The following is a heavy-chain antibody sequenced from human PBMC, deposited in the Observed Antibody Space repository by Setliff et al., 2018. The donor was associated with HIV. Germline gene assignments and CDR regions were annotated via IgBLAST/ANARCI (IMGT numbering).Heavy chain of an antibody. J-gene: IGHJ5*02. CDR1: GYTFTDYY. CDR3: ARDDRGRLRGLGPFDP. CDR2: INPNSGGT. D-gene: IGHD3-10*01. Sequence: GASVKVSCKASGYTFTDYYIHWVRQAPGQGLEWMGWINPNSGGTKYAQKFQGRVTMTRDTSISTLYMDLNRLTSDDTAVYYCARDDRGRLRGLGPFDPWGQGTLVTVSS. V-gene: IGHV1-2*02.